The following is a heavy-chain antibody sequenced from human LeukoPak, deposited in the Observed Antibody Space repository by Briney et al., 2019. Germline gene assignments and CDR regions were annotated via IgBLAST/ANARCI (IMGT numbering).Heavy chain of an antibody. CDR1: GGSISSYY. Sequence: PSETLSLTCTVSGGSISSYYWSWIRQPPGKGLEWIGYIYYSGSTNYNPSLKSRVTISVDTSKNQFSLKLSSVTAADTVVYYCARVPLLMTAYYYYYGMDVWGQGTTVTVSS. V-gene: IGHV4-59*01. J-gene: IGHJ6*02. CDR3: ARVPLLMTAYYYYYGMDV. CDR2: IYYSGST. D-gene: IGHD2-21*02.